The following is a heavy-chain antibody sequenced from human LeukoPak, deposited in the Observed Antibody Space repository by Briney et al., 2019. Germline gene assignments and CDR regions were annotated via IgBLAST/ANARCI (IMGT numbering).Heavy chain of an antibody. CDR2: IYYSGST. J-gene: IGHJ4*02. CDR1: GGSISSYY. Sequence: SETLSLTCTVSGGSISSYYWSWIRQPPGKGLEWIGYIYYSGSTNYNPSLKSRVTISVDTSKNQFSLKLSSVTAADTAVYYCASYGDYVGRNFDYWGEGALVTVSS. D-gene: IGHD4-17*01. CDR3: ASYGDYVGRNFDY. V-gene: IGHV4-59*08.